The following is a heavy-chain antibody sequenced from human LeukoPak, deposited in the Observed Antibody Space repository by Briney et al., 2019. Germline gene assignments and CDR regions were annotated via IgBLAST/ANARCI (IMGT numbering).Heavy chain of an antibody. CDR2: ISGSGGRT. J-gene: IGHJ4*02. Sequence: GGSLRLSCAASGFTFSTYAMSWVRQAPGKGLEWVSGISGSGGRTYYADSVKGRFTISRDNSKNTLYLQMNSLRAEDTAVYYCAKDGCTGGVCYDYWGQGTLVTVSS. CDR1: GFTFSTYA. V-gene: IGHV3-23*01. CDR3: AKDGCTGGVCYDY. D-gene: IGHD2-8*02.